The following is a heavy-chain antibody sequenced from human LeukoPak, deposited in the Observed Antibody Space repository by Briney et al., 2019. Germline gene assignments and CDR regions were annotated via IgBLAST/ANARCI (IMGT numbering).Heavy chain of an antibody. CDR1: GFTFSRDS. Sequence: AGSLRLSCAASGFTFSRDSMNWDRQAPGKWLGWVSSIISSSTYIYYADSVKGRFCISIDNAKKSMYLQMNSLIAEETAVDYCARNGIAAAGHVVTDNHWFDPWGQGTLVTVSS. D-gene: IGHD6-13*01. V-gene: IGHV3-21*01. J-gene: IGHJ5*02. CDR2: IISSSTYI. CDR3: ARNGIAAAGHVVTDNHWFDP.